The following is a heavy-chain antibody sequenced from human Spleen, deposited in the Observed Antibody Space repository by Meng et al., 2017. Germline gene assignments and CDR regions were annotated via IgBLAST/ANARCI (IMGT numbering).Heavy chain of an antibody. CDR2: IYPGDSDT. D-gene: IGHD7-27*01. CDR3: GRPSWGYWYFDL. V-gene: IGHV5-51*01. Sequence: GESLKISCKGSGYSFTSYWIGWVRQMPGKGLEWIGLIYPGDSDTRYSPSFQGQVTISADNSISTAYLQWSSLKASDTAMYYCGRPSWGYWYFDLWGRGNLVTVSS. J-gene: IGHJ2*01. CDR1: GYSFTSYW.